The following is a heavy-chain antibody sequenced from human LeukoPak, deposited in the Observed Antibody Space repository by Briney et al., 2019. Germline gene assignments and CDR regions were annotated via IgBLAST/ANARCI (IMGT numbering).Heavy chain of an antibody. J-gene: IGHJ6*03. Sequence: PGGSLRLSCAASRFTFSNYAMHWVRQAPGKGLEWVSSISSSSSYIYYADSVKGRFTISRDNAKNSLYLQMNSLRAEDTAVYYCARGGGSYGIYYYYMDVWGKGTTVTISS. D-gene: IGHD1-26*01. V-gene: IGHV3-21*01. CDR3: ARGGGSYGIYYYYMDV. CDR2: ISSSSSYI. CDR1: RFTFSNYA.